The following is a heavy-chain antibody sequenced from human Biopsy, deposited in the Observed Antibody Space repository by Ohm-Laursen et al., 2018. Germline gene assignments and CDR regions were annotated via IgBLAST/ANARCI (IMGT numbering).Heavy chain of an antibody. J-gene: IGHJ4*02. V-gene: IGHV3-23*01. D-gene: IGHD4-17*01. CDR1: GFTFSESW. Sequence: SLRLSCAASGFTFSESWMSWVRQAPGKGLEWVSTISGNSDIIYDTDSVKGRFTISRDNSKNTLYLQMNSLRADDTAVYYCALAAAQTVTHFDYWGQGTLVTVSS. CDR2: ISGNSDII. CDR3: ALAAAQTVTHFDY.